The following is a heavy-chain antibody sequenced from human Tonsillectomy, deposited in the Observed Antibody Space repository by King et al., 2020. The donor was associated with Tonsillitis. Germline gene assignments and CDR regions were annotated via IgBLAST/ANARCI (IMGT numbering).Heavy chain of an antibody. CDR2: INPHSGGT. CDR1: GYTFTGYY. J-gene: IGHJ5*02. D-gene: IGHD1-14*01. Sequence: VQLVQSGAEVKKPGASVKVSCKASGYTFTGYYMHWVRQAPGQGLQWMGWINPHSGGTNYAQKFEGRVTMTRDTSTSTAYMELSGLKSDDTDVYYCAIDHITSSSSYMRTGGWFDPWGQGTLVTVSS. V-gene: IGHV1-2*02. CDR3: AIDHITSSSSYMRTGGWFDP.